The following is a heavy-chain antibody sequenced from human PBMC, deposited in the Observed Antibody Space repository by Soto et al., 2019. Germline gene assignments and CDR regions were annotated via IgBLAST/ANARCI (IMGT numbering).Heavy chain of an antibody. D-gene: IGHD5-12*01. CDR3: ARSTGYDPTDY. J-gene: IGHJ4*02. CDR2: ISHSGST. CDR1: GGSVTGGSSY. Sequence: VQLQESGPGLVRPSETLSLTCAVSGGSVTGGSSYWSWIRQPPGKGLEWIGYISHSGSTNYNAYLKSRLTISVDTSKNQLSLKMTSVTAADTAVYYCARSTGYDPTDYWGQGTLVTVSS. V-gene: IGHV4-61*01.